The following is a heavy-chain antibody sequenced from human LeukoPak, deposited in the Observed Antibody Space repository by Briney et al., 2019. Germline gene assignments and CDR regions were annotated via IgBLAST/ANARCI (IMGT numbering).Heavy chain of an antibody. CDR1: GFTVTSNY. CDR3: ASELTSGY. CDR2: IYSGGTT. Sequence: GGSLRLSCVVSGFTVTSNYMSWVRQAPGKGLEWVSVIYSGGTTNYADSVKGRFTVYRDNSKNTLYLQINSLRAEDTAVYYCASELTSGYWGLGTLVTVSS. D-gene: IGHD4-17*01. V-gene: IGHV3-66*01. J-gene: IGHJ4*02.